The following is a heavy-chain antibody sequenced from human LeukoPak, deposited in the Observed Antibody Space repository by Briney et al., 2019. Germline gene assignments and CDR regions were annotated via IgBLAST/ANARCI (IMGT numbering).Heavy chain of an antibody. Sequence: PGGSLRLSCAASGFTFSGSAMHWVRQASGKGLEWVGRIRSKANSYATAYAASVKGRFTISRDDSKNTAYLQMNSLKTEDTAVYYCTRAYTSTEQWLVRDAFDIWGQGTMVTVSS. D-gene: IGHD6-19*01. J-gene: IGHJ3*02. V-gene: IGHV3-73*01. CDR2: IRSKANSYAT. CDR3: TRAYTSTEQWLVRDAFDI. CDR1: GFTFSGSA.